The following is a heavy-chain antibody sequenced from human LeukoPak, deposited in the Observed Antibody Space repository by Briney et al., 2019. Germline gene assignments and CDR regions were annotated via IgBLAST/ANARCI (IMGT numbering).Heavy chain of an antibody. CDR3: ARASDYVWGSYRYRPYYYYMDV. CDR1: GGTFSSYA. Sequence: SVKVSCKASGGTFSSYAISWVRQAPGQGLEWMGGIIPIFGTANYSQKFQGRVTITTDESTSTAYMELSSLRSEDTAVYYCARASDYVWGSYRYRPYYYYMDVWGKGTTVTVSS. V-gene: IGHV1-69*05. CDR2: IIPIFGTA. J-gene: IGHJ6*03. D-gene: IGHD3-16*02.